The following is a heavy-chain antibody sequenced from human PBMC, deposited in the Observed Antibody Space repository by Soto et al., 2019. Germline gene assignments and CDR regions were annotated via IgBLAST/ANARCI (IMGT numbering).Heavy chain of an antibody. Sequence: PGGSLRLSCAASGFTFSSYEMNWVRQAPGKGLEWVSYISSSGSTIYYADSVKGRFTISRDNAQNSLYLQMNSLRAEDTAVYYCARDRVGYGMDVWGQGTTVTVSS. J-gene: IGHJ6*02. CDR1: GFTFSSYE. CDR2: ISSSGSTI. CDR3: ARDRVGYGMDV. D-gene: IGHD1-26*01. V-gene: IGHV3-48*03.